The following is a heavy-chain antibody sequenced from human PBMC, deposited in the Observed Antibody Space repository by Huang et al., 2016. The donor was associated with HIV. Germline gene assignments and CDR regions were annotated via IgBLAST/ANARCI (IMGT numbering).Heavy chain of an antibody. CDR1: GGTLSRNA. J-gene: IGHJ4*02. CDR2: IIPTVPSP. Sequence: QVQLVQSGAEVKKPGSSVKVSCKASGGTLSRNAMSWVRKAPGQGLERMGGIIPTVPSPNYAQRFQGRLTITADASSSTADMERSSLRSEDTAFYFCASTSRRGNSYGSPFDYWGPGTLVIVSS. CDR3: ASTSRRGNSYGSPFDY. D-gene: IGHD5-18*01. V-gene: IGHV1-69*01.